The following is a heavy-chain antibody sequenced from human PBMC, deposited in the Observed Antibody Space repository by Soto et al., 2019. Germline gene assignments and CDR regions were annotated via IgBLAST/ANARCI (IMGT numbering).Heavy chain of an antibody. Sequence: SETLSLTCAVSGYSISSGYHWGWIRQPPGKGLEWIGSIYHSGSTYYNPSLKSRVTISVDTSKNQFSLKLSSVTAADTAVYYCARVQHIVVVTAISGYFDYWGQGTLVTVSS. CDR3: ARVQHIVVVTAISGYFDY. V-gene: IGHV4-38-2*01. J-gene: IGHJ4*02. CDR1: GYSISSGYH. D-gene: IGHD2-21*02. CDR2: IYHSGST.